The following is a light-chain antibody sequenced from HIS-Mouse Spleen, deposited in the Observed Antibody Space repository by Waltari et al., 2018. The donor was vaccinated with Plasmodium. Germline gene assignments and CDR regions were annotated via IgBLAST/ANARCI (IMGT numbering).Light chain of an antibody. CDR2: KVS. CDR3: MQGTHWPGT. CDR1: QSLVHSDGNTY. Sequence: DVVMTQSPLSLPVTLGQPASISCRSSQSLVHSDGNTYLNWFQQRPGQSPRRLIYKVSNRDSRGPDKFSGSGSGTDFTLKISRVEAEDVGVYDCMQGTHWPGTFGQGTKVEIK. J-gene: IGKJ1*01. V-gene: IGKV2-30*02.